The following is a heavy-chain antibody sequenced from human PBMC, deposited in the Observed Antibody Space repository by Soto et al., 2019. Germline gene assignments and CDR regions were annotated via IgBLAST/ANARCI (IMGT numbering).Heavy chain of an antibody. Sequence: WWSLRLSCSASVFTCRRFTMNWCRQAPGKGLEWVSTISSNSAYIYYTDALRGRFTISRDNAKNSLHLQMNSLRAEDTAVYYCTRDASRDSSARGWFDPWGPGTLVTVSS. J-gene: IGHJ5*02. CDR1: VFTCRRFT. CDR3: TRDASRDSSARGWFDP. D-gene: IGHD6-13*01. V-gene: IGHV3-21*01. CDR2: ISSNSAYI.